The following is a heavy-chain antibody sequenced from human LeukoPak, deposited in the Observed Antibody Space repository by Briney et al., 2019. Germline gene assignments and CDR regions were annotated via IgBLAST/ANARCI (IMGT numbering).Heavy chain of an antibody. CDR3: ARAHYDTLTGYFYYFDY. Sequence: ASVKVSCKASGGTFISYAISWVRQAPGQGLEWMGGIIPIFGTANYAQKFQGRVTITADKSTSTAYMELSSLRSEDTAVYYCARAHYDTLTGYFYYFDYWGQGTLVTVSS. D-gene: IGHD3-9*01. CDR2: IIPIFGTA. V-gene: IGHV1-69*06. J-gene: IGHJ4*02. CDR1: GGTFISYA.